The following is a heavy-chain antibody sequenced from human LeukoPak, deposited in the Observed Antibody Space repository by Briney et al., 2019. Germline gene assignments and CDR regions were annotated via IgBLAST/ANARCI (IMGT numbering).Heavy chain of an antibody. J-gene: IGHJ6*03. Sequence: SETLSLTCTVSGYSISSGYYWGWIRQPPGKGLEWIGSIYHSGSTYYNPSLKSRVTISVDTSKNQFSLKLSSVTAADAAVYYCARENHQIGDYYMDVWGKGTTVTVSS. CDR2: IYHSGST. CDR1: GYSISSGYY. V-gene: IGHV4-38-2*02. CDR3: ARENHQIGDYYMDV. D-gene: IGHD1-14*01.